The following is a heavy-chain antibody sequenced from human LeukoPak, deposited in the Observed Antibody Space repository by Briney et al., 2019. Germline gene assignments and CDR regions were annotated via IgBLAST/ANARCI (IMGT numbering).Heavy chain of an antibody. CDR3: ARGRSTGYPYYFEY. CDR1: RYTFTSYV. Sequence: ASVKVSRKHSRYTFTSYVINWVRPATGQGLEWMVWMNPNSGSTGYAQKFQGRVTTTRNTSISTAYMELSGLRSEDTAVYYCARGRSTGYPYYFEYWGQGTLVTASS. D-gene: IGHD5-12*01. J-gene: IGHJ4*02. CDR2: MNPNSGST. V-gene: IGHV1-8*03.